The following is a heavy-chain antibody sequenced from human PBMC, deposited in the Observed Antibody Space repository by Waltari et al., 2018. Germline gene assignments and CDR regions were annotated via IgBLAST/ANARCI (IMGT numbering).Heavy chain of an antibody. D-gene: IGHD6-19*01. CDR2: IYYSGST. V-gene: IGHV4-59*11. Sequence: QVQLQESGPGLVKPSETLSLTCTVSGGSISSHYWSWIRQPPGKGLEWIGYIYYSGSTNYNPSLKSRVTISVDTSKNHFSLKLSSVTAADTAVYYCARTSPVAGPDYWGQGTLVTVSS. CDR1: GGSISSHY. J-gene: IGHJ4*02. CDR3: ARTSPVAGPDY.